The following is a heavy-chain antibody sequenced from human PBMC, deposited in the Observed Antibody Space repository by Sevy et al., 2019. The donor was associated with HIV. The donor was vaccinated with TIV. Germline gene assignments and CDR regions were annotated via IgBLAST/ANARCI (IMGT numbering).Heavy chain of an antibody. Sequence: SETLSLTCTVSGGSISSYYWSWIRQPPGKGLEWIGYIYYSGSTNYNPSLKSRATISVDTSKNQFSLKLSSVTAADTAVYYCARESYLGYYYYYGMDDWGQRTTVTVSS. J-gene: IGHJ6*02. CDR1: GGSISSYY. CDR2: IYYSGST. CDR3: ARESYLGYYYYYGMDD. V-gene: IGHV4-59*01.